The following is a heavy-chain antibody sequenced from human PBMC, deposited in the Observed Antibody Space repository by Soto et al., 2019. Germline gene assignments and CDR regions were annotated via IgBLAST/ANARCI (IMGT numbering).Heavy chain of an antibody. CDR3: AKAIHHNGWSKSDI. CDR2: ISITPSAT. CDR1: GFTFSSHA. V-gene: IGHV3-23*01. D-gene: IGHD6-19*01. J-gene: IGHJ3*02. Sequence: GGSLRLSCAGSGFTFSSHAMSWVRQAPGKGLEWVSTISITPSATYYADSVRGRFTISRDDSMDTLFLQMNSLRAEDTAVYYCAKAIHHNGWSKSDIWGQGTMVTVSS.